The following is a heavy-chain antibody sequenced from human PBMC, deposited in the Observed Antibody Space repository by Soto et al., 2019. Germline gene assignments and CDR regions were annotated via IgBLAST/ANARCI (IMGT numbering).Heavy chain of an antibody. CDR3: AREYNWNDVWFDP. CDR1: GGSISSYY. J-gene: IGHJ5*02. D-gene: IGHD1-1*01. CDR2: IYYSGST. Sequence: SETLSFTCTVSGGSISSYYWSWIRQPPGKGLEWIGYIYYSGSTNYNPSLKSRVTISVDTSKNQFSLKLSSVTAADTAVYYCAREYNWNDVWFDPWGQGTLVTVSS. V-gene: IGHV4-59*01.